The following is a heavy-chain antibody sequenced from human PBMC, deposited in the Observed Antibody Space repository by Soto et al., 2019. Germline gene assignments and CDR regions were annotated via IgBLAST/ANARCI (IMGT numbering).Heavy chain of an antibody. Sequence: QVQLVQSGAEVKKPGASVKVSCKASGYTFTSYDINWVRQATGQGLEWMGWMNPNSGNTGYAQKFQGRVTMTKNTSISTAYMELSSLRSEDTAVYYCARWPDGYYYYGMDVWGQGTTVTVSS. V-gene: IGHV1-8*01. CDR2: MNPNSGNT. CDR3: ARWPDGYYYYGMDV. CDR1: GYTFTSYD. J-gene: IGHJ6*02.